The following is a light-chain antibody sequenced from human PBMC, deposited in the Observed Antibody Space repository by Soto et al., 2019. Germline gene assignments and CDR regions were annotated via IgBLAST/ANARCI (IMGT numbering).Light chain of an antibody. CDR2: DVS. CDR1: SSDVGGYNY. Sequence: QSALTQPASVSGSPGQSITISCTGTSSDVGGYNYVSWYQQHPGKAPKLMIYDVSSRPSGVSNRFSGSKSDNTASLTISGRQAEDAADYYCSSYTSSSTVVFGGGTKLTVL. CDR3: SSYTSSSTVV. V-gene: IGLV2-14*01. J-gene: IGLJ2*01.